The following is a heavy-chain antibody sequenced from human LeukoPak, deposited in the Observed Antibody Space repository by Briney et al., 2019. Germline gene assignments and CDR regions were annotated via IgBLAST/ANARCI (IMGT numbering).Heavy chain of an antibody. V-gene: IGHV3-7*03. J-gene: IGHJ6*02. CDR3: ARGSGHDRVYYYGMDL. Sequence: PGGSLRLSCAVSGFTFSKFWMTWVRQAPGKGLEWVANRKQDGSEKSHVDSVKGRFTISRDNTKNLMYLQMNSLRVEDTAVYYCARGSGHDRVYYYGMDLWGQGTTVTVSS. CDR2: RKQDGSEK. CDR1: GFTFSKFW. D-gene: IGHD3-10*01.